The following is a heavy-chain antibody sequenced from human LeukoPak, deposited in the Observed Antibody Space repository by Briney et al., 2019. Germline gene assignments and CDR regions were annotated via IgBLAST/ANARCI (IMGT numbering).Heavy chain of an antibody. CDR2: IYYSGST. D-gene: IGHD3-3*01. V-gene: IGHV4-39*07. CDR3: ACLTYYDFWSGWGGRESTIDV. Sequence: SETLSLTCTVSGGSISSSSYSWGWIRQPPGKGLEWIGSIYYSGSTYYNSSLKSRVTISVDTSKNQFSLKLSSVTAADTAVYYCACLTYYDFWSGWGGRESTIDVWGKGTTVTVSS. CDR1: GGSISSSSYS. J-gene: IGHJ6*03.